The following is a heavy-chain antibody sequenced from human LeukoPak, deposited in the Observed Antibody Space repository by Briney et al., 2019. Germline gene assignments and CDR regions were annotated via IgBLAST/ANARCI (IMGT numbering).Heavy chain of an antibody. CDR2: INHSGST. Sequence: SETLSLTCAVYGGSFSGYYWSWIRQPPGKGLEWIGEINHSGSTNYNPSLKSRVTISVDTSKNQFSLQLNSVTPEDTAVYYCARVLGTIYGTYYYYYGMDVWGQGTTVTVSS. J-gene: IGHJ6*02. CDR1: GGSFSGYY. CDR3: ARVLGTIYGTYYYYYGMDV. D-gene: IGHD1-7*01. V-gene: IGHV4-34*01.